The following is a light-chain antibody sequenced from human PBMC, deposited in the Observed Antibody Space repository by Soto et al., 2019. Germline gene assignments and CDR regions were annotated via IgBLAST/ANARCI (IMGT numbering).Light chain of an antibody. J-gene: IGLJ1*01. V-gene: IGLV4-60*03. CDR2: LEGSGSY. CDR1: SGHSSYI. CDR3: ETWDSNTRV. Sequence: VLTQSSSASASLGSSVKLTCTLRSGHSSYIIAWHQQQPGKAPRYLMKLEGSGSYNKGSGVPDRFSGSSSGADRYLTISNLQSEDEADYYCETWDSNTRVFGTGTKGTVL.